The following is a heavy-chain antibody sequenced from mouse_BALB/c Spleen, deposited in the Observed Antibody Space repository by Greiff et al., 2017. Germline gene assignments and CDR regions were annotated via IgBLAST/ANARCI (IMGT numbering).Heavy chain of an antibody. CDR1: GYTFTSYW. D-gene: IGHD2-3*01. CDR2: INPSTGYT. CDR3: ARSGDGYHGIAY. V-gene: IGHV1-7*01. Sequence: QVQLQQSGAELAKPGASVKMSCKASGYTFTSYWMHWVKQRPGQGLEWIGYINPSTGYTEYNQKFKDKATLTADKSSSTAYMQLSSLTSEDSAVYYCARSGDGYHGIAYWGQGTLVTVSA. J-gene: IGHJ3*01.